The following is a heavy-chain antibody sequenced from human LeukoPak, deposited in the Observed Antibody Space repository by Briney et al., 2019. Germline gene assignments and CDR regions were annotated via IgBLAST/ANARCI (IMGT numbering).Heavy chain of an antibody. D-gene: IGHD2-15*01. V-gene: IGHV5-51*01. Sequence: GEPLKISCKGSGYSFANYWIGWVRQMPGKGLEWMGIIYPYDSDTRYSPSLKGQVTISADKSITSAYLQWSSLKASDSAMYYCATRYCNGGSCYLIWGQGTLVTVS. J-gene: IGHJ4*02. CDR2: IYPYDSDT. CDR3: ATRYCNGGSCYLI. CDR1: GYSFANYW.